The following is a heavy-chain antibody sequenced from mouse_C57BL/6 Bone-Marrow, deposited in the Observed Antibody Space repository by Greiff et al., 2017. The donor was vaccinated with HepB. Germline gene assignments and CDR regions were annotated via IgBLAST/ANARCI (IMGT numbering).Heavy chain of an antibody. CDR1: GFTFSDYY. CDR2: ISNGGGST. CDR3: ATTVVATNWYFDV. V-gene: IGHV5-12*01. J-gene: IGHJ1*03. D-gene: IGHD1-1*01. Sequence: EVKLQESGGGLVQPGGSLKLSCAASGFTFSDYYMYWVRQTPEKRLEWVAYISNGGGSTYYPDTVKGRFTISRDNAKNTLYLQMSRLKSEDTAMYYCATTVVATNWYFDVWGTGTTVTVSS.